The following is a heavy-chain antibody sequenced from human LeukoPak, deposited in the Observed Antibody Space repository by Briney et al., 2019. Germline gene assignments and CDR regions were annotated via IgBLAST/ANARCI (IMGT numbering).Heavy chain of an antibody. CDR3: AKGSYYDSSGSSYFDY. J-gene: IGHJ4*02. CDR2: ISGSGDNT. V-gene: IGHV3-23*01. Sequence: GGSLRLSCAASGFTFSSYAMSWVRQAPGKGLEWVSGISGSGDNTYYADSVKGRFTISRDNSKNTLYVQVNSLGTEDTAAYYCAKGSYYDSSGSSYFDYWGQGTLVTVSS. D-gene: IGHD3-22*01. CDR1: GFTFSSYA.